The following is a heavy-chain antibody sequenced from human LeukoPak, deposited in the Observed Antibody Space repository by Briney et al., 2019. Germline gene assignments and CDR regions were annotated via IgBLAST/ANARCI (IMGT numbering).Heavy chain of an antibody. Sequence: SETLSLTCTVSSGSISSYYWSWIRQSPGKGLEWIGYIYNSGSTNYNPSLKSRVTISVDTSKNQFSLKLSSVTAADTAVYYCARVNGWGRSTPKLDYWGQGTLATVSS. CDR1: SGSISSYY. J-gene: IGHJ4*02. CDR3: ARVNGWGRSTPKLDY. CDR2: IYNSGST. V-gene: IGHV4-59*13. D-gene: IGHD3-10*01.